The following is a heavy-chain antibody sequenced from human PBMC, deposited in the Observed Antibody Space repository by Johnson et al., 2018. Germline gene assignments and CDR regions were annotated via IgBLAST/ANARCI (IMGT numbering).Heavy chain of an antibody. CDR2: ISITGTTI. D-gene: IGHD2-2*01. CDR3: ARLGSSTYYYYYYMDV. V-gene: IGHV3-11*04. J-gene: IGHJ6*03. CDR1: GFTFSDYY. Sequence: QVQLAQSGGGVVQPGRSLRLSCAASGFTFSDYYMSWIRQAPGKGLEWVSYISITGTTIYYADSVKGRFTISRDNAKNSLFLQMNSLRDEATAVYYCARLGSSTYYYYYYMDVWGKGTTVTVSS.